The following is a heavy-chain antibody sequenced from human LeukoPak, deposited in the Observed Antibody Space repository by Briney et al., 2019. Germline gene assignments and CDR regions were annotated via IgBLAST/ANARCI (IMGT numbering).Heavy chain of an antibody. CDR1: GYTFTSYY. D-gene: IGHD3-9*01. J-gene: IGHJ4*02. CDR3: ARRFYDILTGYYLDYFDY. CDR2: INPSGGST. V-gene: IGHV1-46*01. Sequence: EASVKVSCKASGYTFTSYYMHWVRQAPGQGLEWMGIINPSGGSTSYAQKFQGRVTMTRDMSTSTVYMELSSLRSEDTAVYYCARRFYDILTGYYLDYFDYWGQGTLVTVSS.